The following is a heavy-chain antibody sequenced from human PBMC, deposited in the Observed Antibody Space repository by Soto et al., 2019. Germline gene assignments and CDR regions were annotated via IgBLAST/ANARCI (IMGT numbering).Heavy chain of an antibody. D-gene: IGHD2-2*01. V-gene: IGHV1-18*01. CDR2: ISAYNGNT. CDR3: AGQIWRTPYYYYMDG. CDR1: GYTFTSYG. Sequence: ASVKVSCKASGYTFTSYGISWVRQAPGQGLEWMGWISAYNGNTNYAQKLQGRVTMTTDTSTSTAYMELRSLRSDDTAVYYCAGQIWRTPYYYYMDGWGKGTRVTVSS. J-gene: IGHJ6*03.